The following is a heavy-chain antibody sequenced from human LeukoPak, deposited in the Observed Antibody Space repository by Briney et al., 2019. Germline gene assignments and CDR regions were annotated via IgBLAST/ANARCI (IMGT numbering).Heavy chain of an antibody. V-gene: IGHV1-18*01. CDR1: GYTFTSYG. J-gene: IGHJ4*02. D-gene: IGHD6-13*01. CDR2: ISAYNGNT. Sequence: ASVTVSCKASGYTFTSYGISWVRQAPGQGLEWMGWISAYNGNTNYAQKLQGRVTMTTDTSTSTAYMELRSLRSDDTAVYYCARDRIAAAGAAFDYWGRGTLVTVSS. CDR3: ARDRIAAAGAAFDY.